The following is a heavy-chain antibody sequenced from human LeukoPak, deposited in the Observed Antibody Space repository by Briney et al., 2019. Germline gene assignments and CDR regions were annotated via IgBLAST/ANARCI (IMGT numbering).Heavy chain of an antibody. CDR1: GSSMSAYS. J-gene: IGHJ4*02. CDR2: IYSSGNT. D-gene: IGHD6-19*01. CDR3: ARYQGRQSLDY. Sequence: PSETLSLTFNVSGSSMSAYSWTWIRQPSGKGLEWIGRIYSSGNTNYNPSLKSRVTMSVDTSKNQFSLKLTSVTAADTAVYYCARYQGRQSLDYWGQGTLVTVSP. V-gene: IGHV4-4*07.